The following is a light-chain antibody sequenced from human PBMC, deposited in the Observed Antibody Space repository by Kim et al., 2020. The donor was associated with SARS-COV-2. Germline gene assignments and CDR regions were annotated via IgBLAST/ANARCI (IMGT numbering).Light chain of an antibody. CDR3: GSYARRSTWV. V-gene: IGLV2-11*03. Sequence: QSVPVACTGTISDVGGYSSVSWYQQHPGKAPIVMIYAVTKRPSGVPDRFSGSKSGNTASLTISGLPVEDEADYCCGSYARRSTWVFGGGTQLTVL. J-gene: IGLJ3*02. CDR2: AVT. CDR1: ISDVGGYSS.